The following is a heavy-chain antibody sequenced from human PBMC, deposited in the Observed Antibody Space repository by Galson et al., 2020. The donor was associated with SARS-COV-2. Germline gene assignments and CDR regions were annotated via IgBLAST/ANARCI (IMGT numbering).Heavy chain of an antibody. J-gene: IGHJ4*02. CDR2: IYPGDSDT. CDR3: ARLREHYYDSSGYYYGWGFDY. CDR1: GYSFTSYW. Sequence: GESLKISCKGSGYSFTSYWIGWVRQMPGKGLEWMGIIYPGDSDTRYSPSFQGQVTISADKSISTAYLQWSSLKASDTAMYYCARLREHYYDSSGYYYGWGFDYWGQGTLVTVSS. D-gene: IGHD3-22*01. V-gene: IGHV5-51*01.